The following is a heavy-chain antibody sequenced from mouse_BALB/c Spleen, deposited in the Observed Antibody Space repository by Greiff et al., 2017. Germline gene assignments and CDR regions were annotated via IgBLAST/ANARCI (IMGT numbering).Heavy chain of an antibody. V-gene: IGHV1-7*01. CDR3: ARSPFDY. Sequence: QVQLQQSGAELAKPGASVKMSCKASGYTFTSYWMHWVKQRPGQGLEWIGCINPSTGYTEYNQKFKDKATLTADKSSSTAYMQLSSLTSEDSAVYYCARSPFDYWGQGTTLTVSS. CDR2: INPSTGYT. CDR1: GYTFTSYW. J-gene: IGHJ2*01.